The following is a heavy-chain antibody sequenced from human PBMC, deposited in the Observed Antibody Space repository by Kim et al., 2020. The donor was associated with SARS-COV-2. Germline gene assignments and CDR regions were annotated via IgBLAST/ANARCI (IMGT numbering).Heavy chain of an antibody. Sequence: SETLSLTCAVYGGSFSGYYWSWIRQPPGKGLEWIGEINHSGSTNYNPSLKSRVTISVDTSKNQFSLKLSSVTAADTAVYYCARVGVHDYWGQGTLVTVSS. D-gene: IGHD3-10*01. J-gene: IGHJ4*02. V-gene: IGHV4-34*01. CDR2: INHSGST. CDR1: GGSFSGYY. CDR3: ARVGVHDY.